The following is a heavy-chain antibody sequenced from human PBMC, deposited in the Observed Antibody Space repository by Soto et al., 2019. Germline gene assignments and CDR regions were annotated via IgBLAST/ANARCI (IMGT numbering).Heavy chain of an antibody. J-gene: IGHJ4*02. V-gene: IGHV4-31*03. CDR2: IYDTESA. CDR3: ARASSSSSAADY. CDR1: GASISSGGYY. D-gene: IGHD6-6*01. Sequence: PSETLSLTCSVSGASISSGGYYWSWIRHLPGKGLEWIGYIYDTESAYYNPSLKSRVSISMDTSENHFAMRLTSVTAADSAVYYCARASSSSSAADYWGQGLQVTVS.